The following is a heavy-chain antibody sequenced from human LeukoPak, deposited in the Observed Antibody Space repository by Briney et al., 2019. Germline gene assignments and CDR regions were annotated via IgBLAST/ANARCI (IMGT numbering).Heavy chain of an antibody. D-gene: IGHD3-16*02. J-gene: IGHJ4*02. CDR1: GFTFSNAW. Sequence: PGGSLRLSCAASGFTFSNAWMSWVRQAPGKGLEWVGRIKSKTDGGTTDYAAPVKGRFTISRGDSKNTLYLQMNSLKTEDTAVYYCTTDPYYDYVWGSYRYTVLFDYWGQGTLVTVSS. V-gene: IGHV3-15*01. CDR2: IKSKTDGGTT. CDR3: TTDPYYDYVWGSYRYTVLFDY.